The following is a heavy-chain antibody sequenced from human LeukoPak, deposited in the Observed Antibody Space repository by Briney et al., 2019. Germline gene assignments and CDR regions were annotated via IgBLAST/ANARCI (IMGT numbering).Heavy chain of an antibody. CDR2: ISGRSSTI. Sequence: GGSLRLSCAASAFTFSDYSMNWVRQAPGKGLGWISYISGRSSTIYYADSVKGRFTISRDNAKNSMYLQMNSLRAEDTAVYYCARDRIKSGSYYFDYWGQGTLVTVSS. J-gene: IGHJ4*02. CDR1: AFTFSDYS. V-gene: IGHV3-48*01. D-gene: IGHD1-26*01. CDR3: ARDRIKSGSYYFDY.